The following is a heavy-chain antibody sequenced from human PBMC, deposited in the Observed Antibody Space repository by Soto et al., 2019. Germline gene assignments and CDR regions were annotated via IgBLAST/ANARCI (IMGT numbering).Heavy chain of an antibody. CDR3: SRAVGGFTYGYPDY. J-gene: IGHJ4*02. Sequence: SGPTLVNPTQTLTLTCTFSGFSLSTTGMCVSWIRQPPGKALEWLALIDWADDKYYSTSLKTRLTISKDTSKNQVVLTMTNVEPVDTATYFCSRAVGGFTYGYPDYWGQGALVTVSS. V-gene: IGHV2-70*01. D-gene: IGHD5-18*01. CDR2: IDWADDK. CDR1: GFSLSTTGMC.